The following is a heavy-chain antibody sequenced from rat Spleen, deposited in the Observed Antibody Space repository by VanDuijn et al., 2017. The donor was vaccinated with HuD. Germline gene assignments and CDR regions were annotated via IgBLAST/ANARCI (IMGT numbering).Heavy chain of an antibody. CDR1: GFTFSNYY. J-gene: IGHJ4*01. Sequence: EVQLVDSGGGLVRPGRSMKLSCAASGFTFSNYYMAWVRQTPTKGLEWVASISPSGGSTYYRDSVKGRFTISRDNAKSTLYLQMDSLRSEDTATYYCATNMGQLSLYVMDAWGQGASVTVSS. CDR2: ISPSGGST. CDR3: ATNMGQLSLYVMDA. D-gene: IGHD1-2*01. V-gene: IGHV5-25*01.